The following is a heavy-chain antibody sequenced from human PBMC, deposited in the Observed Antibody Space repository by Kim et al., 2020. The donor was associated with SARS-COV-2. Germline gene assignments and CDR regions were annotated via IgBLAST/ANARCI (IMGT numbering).Heavy chain of an antibody. V-gene: IGHV3-23*01. CDR1: GFTFSSYA. CDR2: ISGSGGST. D-gene: IGHD2-21*01. J-gene: IGHJ5*02. CDR3: AKIDMWCPYCARPGNWFDP. Sequence: GGSLRLSCAASGFTFSSYAMSWVRQAPGKGLEWVSAISGSGGSTYYADSVKGRFTISRDNSKNTLYLQMNSLRAEDTAVYYCAKIDMWCPYCARPGNWFDPWGQGTLVTVSS.